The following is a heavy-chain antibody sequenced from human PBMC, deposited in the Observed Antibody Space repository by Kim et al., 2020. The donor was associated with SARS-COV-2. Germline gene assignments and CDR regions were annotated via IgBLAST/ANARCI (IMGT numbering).Heavy chain of an antibody. CDR1: GFTFSDYS. D-gene: IGHD2-2*01. V-gene: IGHV3-7*01. J-gene: IGHJ4*02. Sequence: GGSLRLSCAASGFTFSDYSMNWVRQTPGKGLEWVANTKKDESEIYYVDSVKGRFTISRDNAKNSLYLQMNSLRAEDTGVYYCARDDSTGDNYFDHWGQGTLVTVSS. CDR3: ARDDSTGDNYFDH. CDR2: TKKDESEI.